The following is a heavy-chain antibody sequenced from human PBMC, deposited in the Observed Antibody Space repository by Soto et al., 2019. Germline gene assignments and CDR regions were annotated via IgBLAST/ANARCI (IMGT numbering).Heavy chain of an antibody. D-gene: IGHD2-21*02. CDR2: IYDSGST. Sequence: QVQLQESGPGLVKPSETLSLTCAVSGGSLSNYYWSWIRQPPGKGLEWIGYIYDSGSTNYNPSLKSRVTISIDTSKSQFSLKLTSVTAADTAVYYCARVGEDRVVTGNWYFDLWGRGSLVTVSS. J-gene: IGHJ2*01. V-gene: IGHV4-59*01. CDR1: GGSLSNYY. CDR3: ARVGEDRVVTGNWYFDL.